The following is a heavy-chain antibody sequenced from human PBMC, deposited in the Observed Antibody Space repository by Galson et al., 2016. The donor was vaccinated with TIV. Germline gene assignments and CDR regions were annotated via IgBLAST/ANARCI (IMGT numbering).Heavy chain of an antibody. J-gene: IGHJ4*02. V-gene: IGHV3-11*01. Sequence: SLRLSCAASGFTFSDYFMNWIRQAPGKGLEWVSYISSSGTTIHYADSVKGRFTIPRDNAKKSLYLQMNSLRAEDTAVYYCASRNNYYDSSGYLQMNDYWGQGTLVTVSS. D-gene: IGHD3-22*01. CDR2: ISSSGTTI. CDR1: GFTFSDYF. CDR3: ASRNNYYDSSGYLQMNDY.